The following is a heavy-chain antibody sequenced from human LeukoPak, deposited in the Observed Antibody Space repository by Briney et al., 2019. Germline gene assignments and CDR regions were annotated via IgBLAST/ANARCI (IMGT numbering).Heavy chain of an antibody. CDR3: ARNPNGDYYFDY. CDR2: ISYDGSSK. J-gene: IGHJ4*02. CDR1: GFTFSRYA. V-gene: IGHV3-30-3*01. D-gene: IGHD4-17*01. Sequence: PGGSLRLSCAASGFTFSRYAMHWVRQAPGKGLEWVAIISYDGSSKYYADSVKGRFTISRDNSKNTLYLQMNSLRAEDTAVYYCARNPNGDYYFDYWGQGTLVTVSS.